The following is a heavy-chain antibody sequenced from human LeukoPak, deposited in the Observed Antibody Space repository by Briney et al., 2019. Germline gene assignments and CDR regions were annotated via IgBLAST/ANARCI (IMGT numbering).Heavy chain of an antibody. V-gene: IGHV4-39*01. J-gene: IGHJ3*02. CDR2: VYYSGST. Sequence: PSETLSLTCTVSGGSISSSSYYWGWIRQPPGKGLEWIGSVYYSGSTYYNPSLKSRVTISVDTSKNQFSLKLSSVTAADTAVYYCARLSCSSTSCFHTFDIWGQGTTVTVSS. CDR3: ARLSCSSTSCFHTFDI. CDR1: GGSISSSSYY. D-gene: IGHD2-2*01.